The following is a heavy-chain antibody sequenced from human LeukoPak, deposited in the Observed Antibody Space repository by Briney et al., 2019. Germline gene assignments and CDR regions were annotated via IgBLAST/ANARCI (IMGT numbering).Heavy chain of an antibody. CDR2: INPSGDST. V-gene: IGHV1-46*01. CDR1: GYTFTSYD. CDR3: ASVLYCGADCYSGRYFFDY. D-gene: IGHD2-21*02. Sequence: ASVKVSCKASGYTFTSYDMHWVRQAPGQGLEWMGIINPSGDSTSYAQKFQGRITMTRDTSTSTVYMELSSLRSEDTAVYYCASVLYCGADCYSGRYFFDYWGQGTLVTVSS. J-gene: IGHJ4*02.